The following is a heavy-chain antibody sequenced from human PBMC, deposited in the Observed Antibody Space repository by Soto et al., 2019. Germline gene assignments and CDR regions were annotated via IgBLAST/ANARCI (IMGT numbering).Heavy chain of an antibody. D-gene: IGHD6-19*01. J-gene: IGHJ2*01. Sequence: QITLKESGPTLVKPTQTLTLACTFCGFSLRTGGVSVGWIRQPPGKALEWLALIYWDDDKRYSPSLKSRLTITKDTSKNQVVLTMTNMDPVDTATYYCAHTVAVAAGYWYFDLWGRGTLVTVSS. CDR2: IYWDDDK. V-gene: IGHV2-5*02. CDR1: GFSLRTGGVS. CDR3: AHTVAVAAGYWYFDL.